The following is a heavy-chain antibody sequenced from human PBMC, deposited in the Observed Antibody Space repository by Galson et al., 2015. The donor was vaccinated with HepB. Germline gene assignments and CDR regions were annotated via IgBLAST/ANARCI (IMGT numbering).Heavy chain of an antibody. CDR3: ARPGDCSGGYCLFYFDY. CDR1: GYSFTNYW. J-gene: IGHJ4*02. Sequence: QSGAEVKKPGESLKISCKGSGYSFTNYWIGWVRQMPGKGLEWMGIIYPGDSHTTYSPSFQGQVTISADKSISTAYLQWSSLMASDTAMYHCARPGDCSGGYCLFYFDYWGQGTLVTVSS. V-gene: IGHV5-51*01. D-gene: IGHD2-15*01. CDR2: IYPGDSHT.